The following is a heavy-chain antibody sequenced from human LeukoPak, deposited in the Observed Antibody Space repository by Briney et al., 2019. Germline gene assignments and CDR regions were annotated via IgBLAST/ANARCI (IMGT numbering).Heavy chain of an antibody. V-gene: IGHV3-21*04. Sequence: GGSLRLSCAASGFTFSSYSMNWVRQAPGKGLEWVSSISSSSSYIYYADSVKGRFTISRDNAKNSLYLQMNSLRAEDTAVYYCAKRYYDSSGYPTTWGQGTLVTVSS. J-gene: IGHJ4*02. D-gene: IGHD3-22*01. CDR2: ISSSSSYI. CDR1: GFTFSSYS. CDR3: AKRYYDSSGYPTT.